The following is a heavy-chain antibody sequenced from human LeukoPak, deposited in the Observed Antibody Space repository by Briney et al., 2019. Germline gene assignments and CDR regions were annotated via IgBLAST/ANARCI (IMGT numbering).Heavy chain of an antibody. V-gene: IGHV4-34*01. D-gene: IGHD3-22*01. CDR1: GGSFSGYY. CDR3: ARGRSEPSYYYDSSGYCLGFDY. CDR2: INHSGST. Sequence: SETLSLTCAVYGGSFSGYYWSWIRQPPGKGLEWIGEINHSGSTNYNPSLKSRVTISVDTSKNQSSLKLSYVTAADTAVYYCARGRSEPSYYYDSSGYCLGFDYWGQGTLVTVSS. J-gene: IGHJ4*02.